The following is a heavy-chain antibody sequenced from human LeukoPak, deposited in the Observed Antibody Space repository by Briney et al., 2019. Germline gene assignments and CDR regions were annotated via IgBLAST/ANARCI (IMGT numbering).Heavy chain of an antibody. CDR3: ARAEYDIVVVPAAAVAHYYYYMDV. J-gene: IGHJ6*03. V-gene: IGHV4-4*02. Sequence: SGTLSLTCAVSGGSISSNNWWSWVRQPPGKGLEWIGYIYYSGSTNYNPSLKSRVTISVDTSKNQFSLKLSSVTAADTAVYYCARAEYDIVVVPAAAVAHYYYYMDVWGKGTTVTISS. D-gene: IGHD2-2*01. CDR1: GGSISSNNW. CDR2: IYYSGST.